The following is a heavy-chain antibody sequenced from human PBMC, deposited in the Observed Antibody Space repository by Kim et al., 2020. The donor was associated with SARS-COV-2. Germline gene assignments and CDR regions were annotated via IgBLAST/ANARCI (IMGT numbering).Heavy chain of an antibody. V-gene: IGHV1-69*04. D-gene: IGHD4-17*01. J-gene: IGHJ6*02. CDR1: GGTFSSYA. CDR2: IIPILGIA. Sequence: SVKVSCKASGGTFSSYAISWVRQAPGQGLEWMGRIIPILGIANYAQKFQGRVTITADKSTSTAYMELSSLRSEDTAVYYCARGGLSTGYGGNTYYYYYGMDVWGQGTTVTVSS. CDR3: ARGGLSTGYGGNTYYYYYGMDV.